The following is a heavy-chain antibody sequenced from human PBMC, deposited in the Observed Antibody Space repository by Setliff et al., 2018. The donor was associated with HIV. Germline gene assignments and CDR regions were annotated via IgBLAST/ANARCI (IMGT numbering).Heavy chain of an antibody. CDR1: GFTFTDYW. CDR3: ARLPQDVRSSIDF. CDR2: INIDGSSI. V-gene: IGHV3-74*01. D-gene: IGHD6-6*01. J-gene: IGHJ4*02. Sequence: LRLSCAASGFTFTDYWMHWVRQVPGQGLVWVSRINIDGSSISYADSVKGRFTISRDNSKSTMYLQVDSLRAEDTAVYYCARLPQDVRSSIDFWGQGTLVTVSS.